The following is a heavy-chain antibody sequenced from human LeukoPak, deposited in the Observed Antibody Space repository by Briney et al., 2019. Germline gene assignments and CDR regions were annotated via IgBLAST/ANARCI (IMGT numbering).Heavy chain of an antibody. CDR1: GYTFTSYG. J-gene: IGHJ6*03. V-gene: IGHV1-18*01. CDR3: ARDMGELWYPQDYYYYMDV. Sequence: GASVKVSCKASGYTFTSYGISWVRQAAGQGLEGMGWISAYNGNTKYAQKLQGRVTMTTDTSTSTAYMELRSLRSDDTAVYYCARDMGELWYPQDYYYYMDVWGKGATVTVSS. CDR2: ISAYNGNT. D-gene: IGHD3-16*01.